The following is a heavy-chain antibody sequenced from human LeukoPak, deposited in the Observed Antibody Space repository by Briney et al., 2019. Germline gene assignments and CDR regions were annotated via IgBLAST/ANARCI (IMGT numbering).Heavy chain of an antibody. D-gene: IGHD2-2*01. V-gene: IGHV3-21*01. J-gene: IGHJ3*02. CDR2: ISSSSSYI. Sequence: GGSLRLSCAASGFTFSSYSMNWVRQAPGKGLEWVSSISSSSSYIYYADSVKGRFTISRDNAKNSLYLQMNSLRAEDTAVYYCARVSRYCSSTSCYGEDAFDIWGQGTMVTVSS. CDR3: ARVSRYCSSTSCYGEDAFDI. CDR1: GFTFSSYS.